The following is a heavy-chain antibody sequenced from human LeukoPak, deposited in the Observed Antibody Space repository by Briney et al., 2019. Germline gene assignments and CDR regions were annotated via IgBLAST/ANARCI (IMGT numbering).Heavy chain of an antibody. CDR2: IYYSGST. D-gene: IGHD5-12*01. J-gene: IGHJ4*02. CDR3: AAKGNGYSGTYVFAH. V-gene: IGHV4-39*01. Sequence: AETLSLTCTVSGGSISSSSYYWGWIRQPPGKGLEWIGSIYYSGSTYYNPSLKSRVTISVDTSKNQFSLKLSSVTAADTAVYYCAAKGNGYSGTYVFAHWGRGTLVTVSP. CDR1: GGSISSSSYY.